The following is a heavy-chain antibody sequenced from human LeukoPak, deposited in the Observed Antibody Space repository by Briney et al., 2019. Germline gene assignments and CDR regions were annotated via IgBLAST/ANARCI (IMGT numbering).Heavy chain of an antibody. CDR2: TGNRGDDT. Sequence: GGSLRLSCVGSGFTFSHYAMTWVRQAPGKGLEWVSGTGNRGDDTYYADSVKGRFTISRDNSKDTLFLQMNSLRAEDTAVYYCAKDAIPRNSMWDYFDHLGQGTLVTVSS. V-gene: IGHV3-23*01. CDR3: AKDAIPRNSMWDYFDH. J-gene: IGHJ4*02. D-gene: IGHD1-7*01. CDR1: GFTFSHYA.